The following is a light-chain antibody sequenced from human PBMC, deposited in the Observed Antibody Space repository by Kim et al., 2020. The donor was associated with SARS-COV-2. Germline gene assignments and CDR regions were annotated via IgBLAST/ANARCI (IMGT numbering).Light chain of an antibody. J-gene: IGKJ4*01. Sequence: SASIGDRVTITCRASQSISTYLNWYQQKPGKAPKVLIYAASSLQSGVPSRFSGSGSGTDFTLTINSLQPEDFATFYCQQSYSTPFTFGGGTKLEI. CDR2: AAS. V-gene: IGKV1-39*01. CDR1: QSISTY. CDR3: QQSYSTPFT.